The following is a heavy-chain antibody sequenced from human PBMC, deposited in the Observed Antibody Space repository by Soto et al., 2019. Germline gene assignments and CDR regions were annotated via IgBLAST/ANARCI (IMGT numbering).Heavy chain of an antibody. D-gene: IGHD2-15*01. CDR1: GGSISSTSYY. CDR2: IYYSGGT. J-gene: IGHJ5*02. Sequence: QVRLQESGPGLVKPSETLSLTCTVSGGSISSTSYYWNWIRQPPGKGLEWIGFIYYSGGTNYNPSLKSRVTISVDTSKNQFSLKLTSVTAADTAVYYCGRDPGYCSGGVCHSARGWFDPWGQGTLVTVSS. V-gene: IGHV4-61*01. CDR3: GRDPGYCSGGVCHSARGWFDP.